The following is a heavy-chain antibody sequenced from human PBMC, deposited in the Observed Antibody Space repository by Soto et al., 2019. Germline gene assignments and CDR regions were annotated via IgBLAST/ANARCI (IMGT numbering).Heavy chain of an antibody. D-gene: IGHD5-12*01. J-gene: IGHJ4*02. Sequence: QVQLVQSGSELRKPGASAKVSCKASGYTFTSNSITWVRQAPGQGLEWMGWISTSSGNTKFAQKFQGRVTLTTDTSTSTAYMELTSLRSDDTAVYYCARGGGYAVDYWGQGTLVTVST. CDR3: ARGGGYAVDY. CDR1: GYTFTSNS. CDR2: ISTSSGNT. V-gene: IGHV1-18*04.